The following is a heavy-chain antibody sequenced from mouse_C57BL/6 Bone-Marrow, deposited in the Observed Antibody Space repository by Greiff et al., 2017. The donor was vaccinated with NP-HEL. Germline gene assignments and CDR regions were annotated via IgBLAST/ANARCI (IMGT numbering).Heavy chain of an antibody. V-gene: IGHV5-6*01. Sequence: EVQRVESGGDLVKPGGSLKLSCAASGFTFSSYGMSWVRQTPDKRLEWVATISSGGSYTYYPDSVKGRFTISRDNAKNPLYLQMSSLKSEDTAMYYCAREGPYGDYAMDYWGQGTSVTVSS. D-gene: IGHD1-1*01. J-gene: IGHJ4*01. CDR3: AREGPYGDYAMDY. CDR1: GFTFSSYG. CDR2: ISSGGSYT.